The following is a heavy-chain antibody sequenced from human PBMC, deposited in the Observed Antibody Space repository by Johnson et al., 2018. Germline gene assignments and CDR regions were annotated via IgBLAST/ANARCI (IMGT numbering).Heavy chain of an antibody. D-gene: IGHD3-22*01. Sequence: QLVQSGPEVKKPGTSVKVSCKASGFTFTSSAVQWVRQARGQRLEWIGWIVVGSGNTNYAQKFQERVTITREMSTSTVYRGVSSLRSEDTAVYYCAAGHYEDSSGLLAGEYYQHWGQGTLVTVSA. CDR1: GFTFTSSA. V-gene: IGHV1-58*01. CDR3: AAGHYEDSSGLLAGEYYQH. J-gene: IGHJ1*01. CDR2: IVVGSGNT.